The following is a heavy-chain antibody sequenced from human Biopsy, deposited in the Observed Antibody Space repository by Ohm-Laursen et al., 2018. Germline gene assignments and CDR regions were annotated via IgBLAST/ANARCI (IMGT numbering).Heavy chain of an antibody. CDR2: IFNSANT. V-gene: IGHV4-31*01. CDR3: ARGDYFDSNGYFWFDP. J-gene: IGHJ5*02. CDR1: GGSISSGGSY. Sequence: TLSLTCTVSGGSISSGGSYWSWIRQRPGKGLEWIGYIFNSANTYYNPSLKNLITLSGDTSKNQFSLKLNSVTAADTAVYYCARGDYFDSNGYFWFDPWGQGTLVTVPS. D-gene: IGHD3-22*01.